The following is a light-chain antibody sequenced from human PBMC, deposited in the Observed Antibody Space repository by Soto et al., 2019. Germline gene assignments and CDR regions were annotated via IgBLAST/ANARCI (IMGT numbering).Light chain of an antibody. Sequence: DIQMTQSPSTLSGSVGDRVTITCRASQGINSWLVWYQQKPGKAPKLLIHTAYSLQSGVPSRFSGSGSGTDSTLTISSLQPEDFATYYCQQANSFPWTFGQVTKVDIK. J-gene: IGKJ1*01. CDR2: TAY. V-gene: IGKV1-12*01. CDR3: QQANSFPWT. CDR1: QGINSW.